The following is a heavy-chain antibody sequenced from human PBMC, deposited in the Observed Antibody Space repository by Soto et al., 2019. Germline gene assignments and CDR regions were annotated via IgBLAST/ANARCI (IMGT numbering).Heavy chain of an antibody. D-gene: IGHD3-10*01. V-gene: IGHV2-5*02. CDR2: IYWDDDK. CDR3: AHPFQGGVAFDI. J-gene: IGHJ3*02. Sequence: QITLKESGPTLVKPTQTLTLTCTFSGFSLSTSGVGVGWIRQPPGKALEWLALIYWDDDKRYSPSLKSRLTITKDTSKSQVVLTMTNMDRVDTATYYCAHPFQGGVAFDIWGQGTMVTVSS. CDR1: GFSLSTSGVG.